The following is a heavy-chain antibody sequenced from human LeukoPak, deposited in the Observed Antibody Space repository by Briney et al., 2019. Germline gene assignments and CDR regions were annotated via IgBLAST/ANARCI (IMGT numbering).Heavy chain of an antibody. CDR1: GDSISTNHW. Sequence: SGTLSLTCAVSGDSISTNHWWSWVRQPPGKGLEWIGEVYHSGSTNYNLSLKSRVTISVDTSKNQFSLKLSSVTAADTAVYYCAGSPYDFWSGYYIDYWGQGTLVTVSS. CDR2: VYHSGST. J-gene: IGHJ4*02. D-gene: IGHD3-3*01. V-gene: IGHV4-4*02. CDR3: AGSPYDFWSGYYIDY.